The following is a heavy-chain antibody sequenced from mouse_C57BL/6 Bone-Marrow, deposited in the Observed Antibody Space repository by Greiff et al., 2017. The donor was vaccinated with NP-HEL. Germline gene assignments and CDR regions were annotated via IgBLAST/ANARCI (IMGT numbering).Heavy chain of an antibody. Sequence: VQLQQSGAELVRPGASVKLSCTASGFNITDDYMHWVKQRPEQGLEWIGWIYPENGDTESASKFQGKATITADTSSNTAYLQLSSLTSEDTAVYYCTTVQGAMDYWGQGTSVTVSS. J-gene: IGHJ4*01. V-gene: IGHV14-4*01. CDR2: IYPENGDT. CDR1: GFNITDDY. CDR3: TTVQGAMDY.